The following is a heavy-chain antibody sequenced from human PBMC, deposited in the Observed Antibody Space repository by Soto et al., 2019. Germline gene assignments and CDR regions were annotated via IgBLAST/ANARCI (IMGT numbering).Heavy chain of an antibody. CDR2: IGYDGSNK. Sequence: QVQLVESGGGVVQPGRSLRLCCAASGFTFSSYGMHWVRQAPGKGLEGVAVIGYDGSNKYYAESVKGRFTISRDNSKNTLYLQMNSLRAEDTAVYYCARDPVTMIVVWAFDIWGQGTMVTVSS. D-gene: IGHD3-22*01. CDR3: ARDPVTMIVVWAFDI. CDR1: GFTFSSYG. V-gene: IGHV3-33*01. J-gene: IGHJ3*02.